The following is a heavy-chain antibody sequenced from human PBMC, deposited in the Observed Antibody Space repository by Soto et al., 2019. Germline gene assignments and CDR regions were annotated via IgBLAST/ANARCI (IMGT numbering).Heavy chain of an antibody. CDR3: ARGGATIFGVIDS. D-gene: IGHD3-3*02. CDR2: FLASGGNT. Sequence: QVQLVQSGAAVGKPGASVKVSCKASGYSFFSYYIHWVRQAPGQGLEWMGKFLASGGNTNYAQRFRGRVTMTKDTSTTNTVSLELTSLTYDDAAVYYCARGGATIFGVIDSWGQGTRVTVSS. J-gene: IGHJ4*02. V-gene: IGHV1-46*01. CDR1: GYSFFSYY.